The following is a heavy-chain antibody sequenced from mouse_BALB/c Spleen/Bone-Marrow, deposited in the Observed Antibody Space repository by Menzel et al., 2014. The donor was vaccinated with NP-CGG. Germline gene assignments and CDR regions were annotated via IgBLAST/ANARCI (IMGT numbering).Heavy chain of an antibody. CDR1: GFNIKDTY. CDR3: ARGYYDSVYAMDY. CDR2: IDPANGNT. Sequence: EVKLMESGAELVKPGASVRLSCTASGFNIKDTYMHWVKQRPEQGLEWIGRIDPANGNTKYDPKFQGKATITADTSSNTAYLQLSSLTSEDTAVYYCARGYYDSVYAMDYWGQGTSVIVSS. J-gene: IGHJ4*01. D-gene: IGHD2-4*01. V-gene: IGHV14-3*02.